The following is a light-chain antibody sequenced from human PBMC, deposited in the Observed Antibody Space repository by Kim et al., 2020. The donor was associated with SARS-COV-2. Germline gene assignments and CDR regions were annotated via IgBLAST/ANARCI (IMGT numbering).Light chain of an antibody. Sequence: SYELTQPPSVSVSPGQTASITCFGDKLGDKYACWYQQKPGQPPVLVIYQDSKRPSGIPERFSGSNSGNTATLTISGTQAMDEADYYCQAWDSSVVFGGGTRLTVL. CDR1: KLGDKY. CDR3: QAWDSSVV. J-gene: IGLJ2*01. CDR2: QDS. V-gene: IGLV3-1*01.